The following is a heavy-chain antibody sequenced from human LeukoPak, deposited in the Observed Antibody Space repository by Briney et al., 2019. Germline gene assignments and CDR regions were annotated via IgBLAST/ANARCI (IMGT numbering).Heavy chain of an antibody. J-gene: IGHJ4*02. D-gene: IGHD3-22*01. CDR1: GGSISSYY. CDR3: ARMDSSGYTFDN. CDR2: IYYSGST. Sequence: PSETLSLTCTVSGGSISSYYWSWIRQPPGKGLEWIGYIYYSGSTNYNPSLKSRVTISVDTSKNQFSLKLSSVPAADTAVYYCARMDSSGYTFDNWGQGALGSVSS. V-gene: IGHV4-59*01.